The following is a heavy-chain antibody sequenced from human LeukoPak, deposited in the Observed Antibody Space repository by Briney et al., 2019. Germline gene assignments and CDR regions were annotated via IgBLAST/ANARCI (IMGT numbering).Heavy chain of an antibody. D-gene: IGHD2-15*01. J-gene: IGHJ4*02. CDR1: GVTLSSYW. CDR2: INSDGTST. Sequence: PGGSLSLSCAASGVTLSSYWMHWVRQAPGKGLVWVSRINSDGTSTTYADPVKGGFTISRDTAKNSLYLQMNSLNAEDTAVYYCVAARADFDYWGQGTLVTVSS. V-gene: IGHV3-74*01. CDR3: VAARADFDY.